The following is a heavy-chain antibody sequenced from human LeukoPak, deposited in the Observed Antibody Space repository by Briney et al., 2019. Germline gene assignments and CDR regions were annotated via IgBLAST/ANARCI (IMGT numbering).Heavy chain of an antibody. Sequence: SETLSLTCTASGGSISTYYWSWIRQPPGKGLEWIGYIYYSGSTNYNPSLKSRITISVDTSRNQFSLSLSSVTAADTAVYYCARGTVQMGMGERYFDNWGQGTLVTVSP. CDR1: GGSISTYY. J-gene: IGHJ4*02. V-gene: IGHV4-59*01. D-gene: IGHD1-1*01. CDR2: IYYSGST. CDR3: ARGTVQMGMGERYFDN.